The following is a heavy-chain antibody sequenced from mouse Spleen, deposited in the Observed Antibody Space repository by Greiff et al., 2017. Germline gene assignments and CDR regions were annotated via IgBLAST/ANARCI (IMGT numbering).Heavy chain of an antibody. CDR1: GYTFTSYW. D-gene: IGHD1-1*01. CDR3: TIFITTVVATEGYAMDY. V-gene: IGHV1S22*01. J-gene: IGHJ4*01. Sequence: LKQPGSELVRPGASVKLSCKASGYTFTSYWMHWVKQRHGQGLEWIGNIYPGSGSTNYDETFKSQGTLTVDTSSSTAYMHLSSLTSEDSAVYYCTIFITTVVATEGYAMDYWGQGTSVTVSS. CDR2: IYPGSGST.